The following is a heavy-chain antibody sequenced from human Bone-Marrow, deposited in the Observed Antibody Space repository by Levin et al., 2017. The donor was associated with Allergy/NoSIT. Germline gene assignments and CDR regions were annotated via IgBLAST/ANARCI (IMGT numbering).Heavy chain of an antibody. CDR2: ISSSGSTI. Sequence: GGSLRLSCAASGFTFSSYEMNWVRQAPGKGLEWVSYISSSGSTIYYADSVKGRFTISRDNAKNSLYLQMNSLRAEDTAVYYCAREPGYCTNGVCYTDGIDYWGQGTLVTVSS. CDR3: AREPGYCTNGVCYTDGIDY. CDR1: GFTFSSYE. D-gene: IGHD2-8*01. V-gene: IGHV3-48*03. J-gene: IGHJ4*02.